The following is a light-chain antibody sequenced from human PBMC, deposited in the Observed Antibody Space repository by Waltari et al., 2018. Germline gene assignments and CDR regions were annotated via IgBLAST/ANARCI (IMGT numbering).Light chain of an antibody. CDR3: NQYYYWPYT. J-gene: IGKJ2*01. V-gene: IGKV3-15*01. Sequence: ETVMTQSPATLSVSPGDRVTLSCRASQSVSFKLAWYQQKPGQVPRLLIYAVSTRATGVPARFSGSGSGTEFTLTISSLQSEDFAVYYCNQYYYWPYTFGLGTKLELK. CDR1: QSVSFK. CDR2: AVS.